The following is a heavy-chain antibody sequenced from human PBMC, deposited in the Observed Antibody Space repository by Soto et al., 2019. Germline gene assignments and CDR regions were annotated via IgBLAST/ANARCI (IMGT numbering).Heavy chain of an antibody. CDR1: GGTFSSYA. J-gene: IGHJ6*02. D-gene: IGHD3-10*01. V-gene: IGHV1-69*01. CDR2: IIPIFGTA. CDR3: ARVGVTMVRGVITYYHYYGMDV. Sequence: QVQLVQSGAEVKKPGSSVKFSCKASGGTFSSYAISWVRQATGQGLEWMGGIIPIFGTANYAQKFQGRVTITADESTSTAYMELSSLRSEDTAVYYCARVGVTMVRGVITYYHYYGMDVWGQGTTVTVSS.